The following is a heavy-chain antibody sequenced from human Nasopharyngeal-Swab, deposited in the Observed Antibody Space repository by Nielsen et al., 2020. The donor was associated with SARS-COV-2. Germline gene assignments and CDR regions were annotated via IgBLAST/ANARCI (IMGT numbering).Heavy chain of an antibody. CDR2: IYYSGST. J-gene: IGHJ3*02. D-gene: IGHD3-22*01. CDR3: ARDNIAWHSSGYLGEDAFDI. V-gene: IGHV4-39*07. CDR1: GGSISSSSYY. Sequence: SETLSLTCTVSGGSISSSSYYWGWIRQPPGNGLEWIGSIYYSGSTYYNPSLKSRVTISVDTSKNQFSLKLSSVTAADTAVYYCARDNIAWHSSGYLGEDAFDIWGQGTMVTVSS.